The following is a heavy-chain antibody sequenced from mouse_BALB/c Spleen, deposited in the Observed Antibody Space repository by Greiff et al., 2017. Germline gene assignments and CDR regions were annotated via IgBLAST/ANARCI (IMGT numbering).Heavy chain of an antibody. CDR1: GYSITSDYA. D-gene: IGHD2-2*01. V-gene: IGHV3-2*02. Sequence: EVKLQESGPGLVKPSQSLSLTCTVTGYSITSDYAWNWIRQFPGNKLEWMGYISYSGSTSYNPSLKSRISITRDTSKNQFFLQLNSVTTEDTATYYCAREVYGFLFAYWGQGTLVTVSA. J-gene: IGHJ3*01. CDR2: ISYSGST. CDR3: AREVYGFLFAY.